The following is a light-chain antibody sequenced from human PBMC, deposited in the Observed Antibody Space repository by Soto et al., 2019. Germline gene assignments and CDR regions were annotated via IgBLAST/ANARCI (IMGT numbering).Light chain of an antibody. CDR2: GAS. CDR1: QSISTN. CDR3: QQYNHWTLLT. J-gene: IGKJ4*01. Sequence: EIVLTQSPASLSVSPGERATLSCGASQSISTNLAWYQQKPGQAPRLLIYGASIRATGIPVRFGGSGSGTEFTLTISRLKSEHFEIYYCQQYNHWTLLTFGGGTKVDIK. V-gene: IGKV3-15*01.